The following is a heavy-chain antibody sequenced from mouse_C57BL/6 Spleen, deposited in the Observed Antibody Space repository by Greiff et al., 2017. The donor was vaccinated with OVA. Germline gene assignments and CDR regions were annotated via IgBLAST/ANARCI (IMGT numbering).Heavy chain of an antibody. V-gene: IGHV1-15*01. D-gene: IGHD4-1*01. CDR3: TRLTGRDY. CDR1: GYTFTDYE. Sequence: QVQLQQSGAELVRPGASVTLSCKASGYTFTDYEMHWVKQTPVHGLEWIGAIDPETGGTAYNQKFKGKAILTADQSSSTAYMELRSLTSEDSAVYYCTRLTGRDYWGQGTTLTVSS. CDR2: IDPETGGT. J-gene: IGHJ2*01.